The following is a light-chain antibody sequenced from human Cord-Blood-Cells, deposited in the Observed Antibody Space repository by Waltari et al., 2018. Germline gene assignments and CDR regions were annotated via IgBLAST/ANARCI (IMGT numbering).Light chain of an antibody. V-gene: IGLV2-8*01. CDR1: SSDVGGYNY. CDR3: SSYAGSNNHV. CDR2: EVS. J-gene: IGLJ1*01. Sequence: QSALTQPPSASGSPGQSVTISCTGTSSDVGGYNYVPWYPQHPGKAPKLMIYEVSKRPSGLPDRFSGSKSGNTASLTVSGLQAEDEADYYSSSYAGSNNHVCGTGTKVTVL.